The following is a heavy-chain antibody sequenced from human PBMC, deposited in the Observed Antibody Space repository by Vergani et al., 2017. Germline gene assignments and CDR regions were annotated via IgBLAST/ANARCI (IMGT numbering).Heavy chain of an antibody. V-gene: IGHV1-69*01. CDR2: IIPILGTA. CDR3: ATFYYDTSGYYRFFDY. Sequence: QVQLVQSGAEVKRPGASVKVSCKASGGTFSSYPISWLRQAPGQGLKWMGGIIPILGTANYAQNFQGRVTITADESTSTAYMELSSLRSEDTAVYYCATFYYDTSGYYRFFDYWGQGTLVTVSS. D-gene: IGHD3-22*01. CDR1: GGTFSSYP. J-gene: IGHJ4*02.